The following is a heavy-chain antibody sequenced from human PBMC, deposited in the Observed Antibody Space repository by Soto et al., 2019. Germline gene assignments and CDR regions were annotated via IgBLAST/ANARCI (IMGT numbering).Heavy chain of an antibody. J-gene: IGHJ4*02. CDR2: GGKSGDET. V-gene: IGHV3-23*01. CDR1: GFTLSNSG. D-gene: IGHD3-10*01. CDR3: TPGCFGELLFAN. Sequence: EVQLLESGGGLVQPGGSLRLSCVASGFTLSNSGMSWIRQAPGRGLEWVASGGKSGDETYYADSVKGRFTISRDNSKNTLYLQMNSLRAEDTAFYYCTPGCFGELLFANWGQGTLVTVST.